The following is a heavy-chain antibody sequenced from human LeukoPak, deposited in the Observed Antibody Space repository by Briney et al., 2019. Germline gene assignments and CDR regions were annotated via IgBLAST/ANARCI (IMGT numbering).Heavy chain of an antibody. D-gene: IGHD3-10*01. CDR3: ARFGITVVRGGKYYFDY. Sequence: PSETLSLTCTVSGGSISNYYWSWIRQPPGMGLEWIGHIYYSGATKYNPSLKSRITISVDTSKNQFSLMLSSVTAADTAVYYCARFGITVVRGGKYYFDYWGQGTLVTVSS. CDR1: GGSISNYY. J-gene: IGHJ4*02. CDR2: IYYSGAT. V-gene: IGHV4-59*08.